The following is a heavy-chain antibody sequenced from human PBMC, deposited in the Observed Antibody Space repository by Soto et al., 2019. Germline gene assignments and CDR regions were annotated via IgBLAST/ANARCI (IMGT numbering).Heavy chain of an antibody. Sequence: PGGSLRLSCAASGFTFSSYAMSWVRQAPGKGLEWVSAISGSGGSTYYADSVKGRFTISRDNSKNTLYLQMNSLRAEDTAVYYCPYLPAANFPSYMDVWGKGTTVTVSS. CDR2: ISGSGGST. CDR3: PYLPAANFPSYMDV. J-gene: IGHJ6*03. CDR1: GFTFSSYA. D-gene: IGHD2-2*01. V-gene: IGHV3-23*01.